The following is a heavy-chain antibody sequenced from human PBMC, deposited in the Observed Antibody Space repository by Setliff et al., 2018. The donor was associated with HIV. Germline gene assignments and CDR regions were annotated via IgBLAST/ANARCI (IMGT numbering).Heavy chain of an antibody. V-gene: IGHV4-4*09. CDR3: VRHGYYYDFIDI. J-gene: IGHJ3*02. Sequence: PSETLSLTCTVSGGSISGYYWSWIRQSPGKGLEWIGYIYSSGSTNFNPSLKSRVTLSIDTSKNQFSLTLTSMTAADTAVYFCVRHGYYYDFIDIWGQGTVVTVSS. CDR1: GGSISGYY. CDR2: IYSSGST. D-gene: IGHD3-22*01.